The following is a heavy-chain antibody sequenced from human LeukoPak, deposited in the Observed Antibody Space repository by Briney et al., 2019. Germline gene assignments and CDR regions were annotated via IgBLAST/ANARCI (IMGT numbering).Heavy chain of an antibody. CDR3: ARWQQLGHYYYYYMDV. Sequence: SETLSLTCTVSGGSISSYYWSWIRQPPGKGLEWIGYIYYSGSTNYNPSLKSRVTISLDTSKNQFSLKLSSVTAADTAVYYCARWQQLGHYYYYYMDVWGKGTTVTVSS. CDR2: IYYSGST. J-gene: IGHJ6*03. D-gene: IGHD6-13*01. CDR1: GGSISSYY. V-gene: IGHV4-59*08.